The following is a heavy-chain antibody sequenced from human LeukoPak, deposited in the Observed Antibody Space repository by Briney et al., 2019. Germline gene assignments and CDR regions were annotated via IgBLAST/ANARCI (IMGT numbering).Heavy chain of an antibody. D-gene: IGHD3-22*01. Sequence: GGSLRLSCAASGFTFSSYAMSWVRQAPGKGLEWVSGVSGSGDSTYYADSVKGRFTISRDNSKNTLYLQMNSLRAEDTAVYYCAKTLTMILVLRGGFDYWGQGSQVTVSS. J-gene: IGHJ4*02. CDR3: AKTLTMILVLRGGFDY. CDR2: VSGSGDST. CDR1: GFTFSSYA. V-gene: IGHV3-23*01.